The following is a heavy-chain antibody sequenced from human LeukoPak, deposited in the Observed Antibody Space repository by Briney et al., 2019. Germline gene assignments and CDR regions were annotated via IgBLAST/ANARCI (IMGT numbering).Heavy chain of an antibody. J-gene: IGHJ4*02. Sequence: PGGSLRLSCSASGFTFSSYAMSWVRQAPGKGMEWVSAISGSGGSTYYADSVKGRFTISRDNSKNTLYLQMNSLRAEDTAVYYCAKVQQQLWDYWGQGTLVTVSS. CDR2: ISGSGGST. D-gene: IGHD6-13*01. CDR3: AKVQQQLWDY. V-gene: IGHV3-23*01. CDR1: GFTFSSYA.